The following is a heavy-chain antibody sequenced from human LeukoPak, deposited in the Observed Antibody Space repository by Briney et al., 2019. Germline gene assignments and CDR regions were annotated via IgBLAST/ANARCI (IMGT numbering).Heavy chain of an antibody. D-gene: IGHD6-13*01. V-gene: IGHV3-23*01. CDR2: ISGSGGST. CDR3: ATALYSSSWYRMAGDFDY. CDR1: GFTFSSYA. J-gene: IGHJ4*02. Sequence: GGSLRLSCAASGFTFSSYAMSWVRQAPGKGLEWVSAISGSGGSTYYADSVKGRFTISRDNSKNTLYLQMNGLRAEDTAVYYCATALYSSSWYRMAGDFDYWGQGTLVTVSS.